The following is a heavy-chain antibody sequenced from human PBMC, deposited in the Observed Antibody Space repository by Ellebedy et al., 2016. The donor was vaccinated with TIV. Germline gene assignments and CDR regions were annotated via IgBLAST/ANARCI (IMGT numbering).Heavy chain of an antibody. CDR2: IYSGGST. Sequence: GGSLRLXCAASGFTVSSNYMSWVRQAPGKGLEWVSVIYSGGSTYYADSVKGRFTISRDNSKNTLYLQMNSLRAEDTAVYYCAKDIVDIVATIPAGAFDIWGQGTMVTVSS. J-gene: IGHJ3*02. CDR3: AKDIVDIVATIPAGAFDI. D-gene: IGHD5-12*01. V-gene: IGHV3-66*01. CDR1: GFTVSSNY.